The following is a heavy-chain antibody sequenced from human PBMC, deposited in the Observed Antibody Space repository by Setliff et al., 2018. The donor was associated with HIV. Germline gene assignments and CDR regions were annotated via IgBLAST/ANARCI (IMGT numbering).Heavy chain of an antibody. D-gene: IGHD3-16*01. CDR3: ARARNYDWGMDV. CDR2: IYPADSDT. V-gene: IGHV5-51*01. Sequence: GESLKISCKASGYSFTGYWVGWVRQMPGKGLEWMGIIYPADSDTRYWPSFEGHVTISADKSISTAYLQWSSLKASDTAMYYCARARNYDWGMDVWGKGTTVTVSS. J-gene: IGHJ6*04. CDR1: GYSFTGYW.